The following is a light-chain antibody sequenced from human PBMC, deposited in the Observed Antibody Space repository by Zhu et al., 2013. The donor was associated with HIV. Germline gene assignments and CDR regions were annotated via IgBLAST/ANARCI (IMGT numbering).Light chain of an antibody. J-gene: IGKJ1*01. V-gene: IGKV3-20*01. Sequence: EIVLTQSPATLSLSPGERATLSCRASQSVRSSLAWYQHKPGQAPRLLIYGASSRATGVPDRFSGSGSGTDFTLSISRLEPEDFALYYCQQYGSSPRTFGQGTK. CDR3: QQYGSSPRT. CDR1: QSVRSS. CDR2: GAS.